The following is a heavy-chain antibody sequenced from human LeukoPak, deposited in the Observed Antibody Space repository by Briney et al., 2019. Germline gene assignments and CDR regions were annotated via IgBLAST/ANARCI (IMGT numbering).Heavy chain of an antibody. CDR3: ARAIVTMVRGGGNVFGY. J-gene: IGHJ4*02. Sequence: ASVKVPCKASGYTFTGYYMHWVRQAPGRGLEWMGWINPNSGGTNYAQKFQGRVTMTRDTSISTAYMELSRLRSDDTAVYYCARAIVTMVRGGGNVFGYWGQGTLVTVSS. CDR1: GYTFTGYY. CDR2: INPNSGGT. D-gene: IGHD3-10*01. V-gene: IGHV1-2*02.